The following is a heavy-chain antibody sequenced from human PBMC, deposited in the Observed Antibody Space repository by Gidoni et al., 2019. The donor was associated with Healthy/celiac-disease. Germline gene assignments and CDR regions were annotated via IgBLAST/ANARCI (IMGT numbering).Heavy chain of an antibody. J-gene: IGHJ6*03. CDR1: GFTFDDYA. Sequence: EVQLVESGGGLVQPGRSLRLSSAASGFTFDDYAMHWVRQAPGKGLEWVSGISWNSGSIGYADSVKGRFTIARDNAKNSLYLQMNSLRAEDTALYYCAKVVTPGSYYYYMDVWGKGTTVTVSS. CDR2: ISWNSGSI. CDR3: AKVVTPGSYYYYMDV. D-gene: IGHD2-21*02. V-gene: IGHV3-9*01.